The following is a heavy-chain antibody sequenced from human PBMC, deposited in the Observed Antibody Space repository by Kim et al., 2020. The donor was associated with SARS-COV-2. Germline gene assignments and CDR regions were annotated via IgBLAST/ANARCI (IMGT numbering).Heavy chain of an antibody. Sequence: SVKVSCKTSGGTFNNYAIIWVRQAPGQGLEWMGRIIPVLGITNYAQSFQGRVTFVADKSTSTVHMDMSSLRSEDTAVYYCARAVGNGGNSDYWGQGTPV. CDR1: GGTFNNYA. J-gene: IGHJ4*02. CDR2: IIPVLGIT. D-gene: IGHD2-15*01. CDR3: ARAVGNGGNSDY. V-gene: IGHV1-69*04.